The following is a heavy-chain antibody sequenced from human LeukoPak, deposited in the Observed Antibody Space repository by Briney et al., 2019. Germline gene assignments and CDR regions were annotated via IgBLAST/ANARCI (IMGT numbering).Heavy chain of an antibody. CDR1: GGTFSSYA. CDR2: IIPILGIA. D-gene: IGHD2-2*01. J-gene: IGHJ6*02. CDR3: ARDWLRGVPEFGYYYGMDV. V-gene: IGHV1-69*04. Sequence: GSSVKVSCKASGGTFSSYAISWVRQAPGQGLEWMGRIIPILGIANYAQKFQGRVTITADKSTSTAYMELSSLRSEDTAVYYCARDWLRGVPEFGYYYGMDVWGQGTTVTVSS.